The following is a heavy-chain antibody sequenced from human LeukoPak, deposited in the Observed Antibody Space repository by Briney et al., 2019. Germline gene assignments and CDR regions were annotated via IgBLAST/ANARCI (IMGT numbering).Heavy chain of an antibody. CDR2: IKQDGSEK. J-gene: IGHJ4*02. V-gene: IGHV3-7*01. Sequence: HPGGSLRLSCAASGFTFSSYWMSWVRQAPGKGLEGVANIKQDGSEKYYVDSVKGRFTISRDNAKNSLYLQMNSLRAEDTAVYYCARTRITMIVGLASRFDYWGQGTLVTVSS. CDR3: ARTRITMIVGLASRFDY. CDR1: GFTFSSYW. D-gene: IGHD3-22*01.